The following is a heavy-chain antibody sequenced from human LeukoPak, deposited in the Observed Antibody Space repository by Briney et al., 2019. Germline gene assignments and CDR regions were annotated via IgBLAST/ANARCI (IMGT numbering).Heavy chain of an antibody. Sequence: SETLSLTCTVSGGSISSGSYHWSWIRQPAGKGLEWIGRIYTSGSTNYNPSLKGRVTISVDTSKNQFSLKLSSVTAADTAVYYCARVNWGSRFDYWGQGTLVTVSS. CDR1: GGSISSGSYH. V-gene: IGHV4-61*02. CDR2: IYTSGST. D-gene: IGHD7-27*01. J-gene: IGHJ4*02. CDR3: ARVNWGSRFDY.